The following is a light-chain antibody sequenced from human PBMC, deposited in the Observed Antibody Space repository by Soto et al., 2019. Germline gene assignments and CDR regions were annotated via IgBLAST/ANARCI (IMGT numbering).Light chain of an antibody. CDR3: QQYGSTPLT. Sequence: EIVLTQPPGTLSLSPGERATLSCRASQSVRNNYLVWYQQRPGQPPRFLMYDVSTRAAGIPDRFSGSGSGTDFTLTISRLETEDFAVYYCQQYGSTPLTFGGGTKVDIK. V-gene: IGKV3-20*01. CDR2: DVS. CDR1: QSVRNNY. J-gene: IGKJ4*01.